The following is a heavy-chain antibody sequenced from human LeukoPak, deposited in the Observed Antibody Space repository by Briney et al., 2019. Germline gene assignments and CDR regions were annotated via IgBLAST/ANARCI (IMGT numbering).Heavy chain of an antibody. CDR1: GVTFNSYW. V-gene: IGHV3-74*01. J-gene: IGHJ5*02. CDR2: IDEDGKTI. Sequence: GGSLRLSCAASGVTFNSYWRHWVRQAPGKGLVWVSRIDEDGKTIDYADSVKGRFTISRDNAKDTLYLQMSSLRDEDTAVYYCVSDLCGGDDQWGRGTLVTVSS. CDR3: VSDLCGGDDQ. D-gene: IGHD3-3*01.